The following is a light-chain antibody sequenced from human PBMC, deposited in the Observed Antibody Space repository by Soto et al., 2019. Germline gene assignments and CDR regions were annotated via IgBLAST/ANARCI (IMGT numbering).Light chain of an antibody. CDR1: SSNIGSNT. V-gene: IGLV1-44*01. Sequence: QSVLTQPPSASGTPGQRVTISCSGSSSNIGSNTVNWYQQLPGTAPKLLIYSXNXRPXXXXXRXSGSKSGTSASLAISGLXXXXXXXYYCAAWDDSLNGRVFGGGTKLTVL. CDR3: AAWDDSLNGRV. J-gene: IGLJ3*02. CDR2: SXN.